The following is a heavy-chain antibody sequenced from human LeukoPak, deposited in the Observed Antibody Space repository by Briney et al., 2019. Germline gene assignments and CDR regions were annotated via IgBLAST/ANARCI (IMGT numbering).Heavy chain of an antibody. Sequence: GASVKVSCKASGYTFTSYGISWVRQAPGQGLEWMGWITTYNGNTKYAQKFQGRVTVTTDTSTSTAYMELRSLRSDDTAVYYCARLRDTMVRGVIITLDIWGQGTLVTVSS. V-gene: IGHV1-18*01. CDR3: ARLRDTMVRGVIITLDI. D-gene: IGHD3-10*01. J-gene: IGHJ4*02. CDR2: ITTYNGNT. CDR1: GYTFTSYG.